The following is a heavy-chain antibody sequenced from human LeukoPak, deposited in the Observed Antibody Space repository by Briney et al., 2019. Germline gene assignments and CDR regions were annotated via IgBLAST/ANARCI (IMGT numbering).Heavy chain of an antibody. CDR2: ISSSGSTI. CDR1: GFTFSSYE. CDR3: ARGSPHYYGMDV. V-gene: IGHV3-48*03. J-gene: IGHJ6*02. Sequence: GGSLRLSCAASGFTFSSYEMNWVRQAPGKGLEWVSYISSSGSTIYYADSVKGRFTISRDNAKNSLYLQMNSLRAEDTAVYYCARGSPHYYGMDVWGQGTTVTVSS.